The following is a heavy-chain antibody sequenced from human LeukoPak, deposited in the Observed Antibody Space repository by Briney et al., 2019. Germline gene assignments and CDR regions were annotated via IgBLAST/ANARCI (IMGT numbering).Heavy chain of an antibody. D-gene: IGHD3-10*01. CDR1: GGSLSSSSYY. J-gene: IGHJ4*02. Sequence: SETLSLTCAVSGGSLSSSSYYWGWVRQPPGRGLEWIGSIYYSGSTYYNPSLKSRVNICVNTSKNQFSLKLSSVTAADTAVYYCARLGEYNYFDYWGQGTLVTVSS. V-gene: IGHV4-39*01. CDR3: ARLGEYNYFDY. CDR2: IYYSGST.